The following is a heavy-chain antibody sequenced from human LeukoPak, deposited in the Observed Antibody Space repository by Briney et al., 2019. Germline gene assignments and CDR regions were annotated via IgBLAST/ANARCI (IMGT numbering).Heavy chain of an antibody. D-gene: IGHD3-22*01. CDR2: IYPGDSDT. CDR1: GYNFTSYW. Sequence: GESLKISCKGSGYNFTSYWIGWVRQMPGKGLEWMGIIYPGDSDTRYSPSFQGQVTISADKSISTAYLQWSSLKASDTAMYYCARSQVQYYYDSSGYYYFDYWGQGTLVTVSS. J-gene: IGHJ4*02. CDR3: ARSQVQYYYDSSGYYYFDY. V-gene: IGHV5-51*01.